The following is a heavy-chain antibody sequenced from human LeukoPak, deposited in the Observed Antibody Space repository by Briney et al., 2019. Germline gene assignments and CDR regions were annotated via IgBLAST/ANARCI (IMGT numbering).Heavy chain of an antibody. J-gene: IGHJ3*02. CDR3: ARVRWLFSFGPQVHDAFDI. CDR2: IYHSGST. CDR1: GYSISSGYY. D-gene: IGHD3-22*01. V-gene: IGHV4-38-2*02. Sequence: SETLSLICTVSGYSISSGYYWGWIRPPPGKGLEWIGSIYHSGSTYYNPSLKSRVTISVDTAKNQFSLKLSSVTAADTAVYYCARVRWLFSFGPQVHDAFDIWGQGTMVTVSS.